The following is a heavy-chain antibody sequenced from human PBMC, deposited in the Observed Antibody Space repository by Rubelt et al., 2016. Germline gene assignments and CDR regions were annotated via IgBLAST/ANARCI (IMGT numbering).Heavy chain of an antibody. CDR1: GGSISSSSYY. J-gene: IGHJ4*02. D-gene: IGHD2-2*01. CDR2: IYYSGST. Sequence: QLQLQESGPGLVKPSETLSLTCSVSGGSISSSSYYWGWIRQPPGKGLEWIGSIYYSGSTSYNPSLKSRVTISVDTSKNQISLKLRSVTAADTAVYYCARSTGDIVVVPVDYWGQGTLVTVSS. CDR3: ARSTGDIVVVPVDY. V-gene: IGHV4-39*01.